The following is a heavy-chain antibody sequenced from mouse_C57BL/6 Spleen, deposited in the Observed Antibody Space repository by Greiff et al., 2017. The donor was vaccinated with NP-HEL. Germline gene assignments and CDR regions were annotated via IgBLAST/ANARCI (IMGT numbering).Heavy chain of an antibody. CDR3: TRDYFDY. V-gene: IGHV1-15*01. CDR2: IDPETGGT. CDR1: GYTFTDYE. Sequence: VQLQQSGAELVRPGASVTLSCEASGYTFTDYEMHWVKQTPVHGLEWIGAIDPETGGTAYNQKFKGKAILTADKSSSTAYMELRSLTSEDSAVYYCTRDYFDYWGQGTTLTVSS. J-gene: IGHJ2*01.